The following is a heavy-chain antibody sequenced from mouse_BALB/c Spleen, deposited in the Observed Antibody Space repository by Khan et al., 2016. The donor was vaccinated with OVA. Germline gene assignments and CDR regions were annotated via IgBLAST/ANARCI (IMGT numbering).Heavy chain of an antibody. CDR3: VPAGTGDYFDY. CDR2: IDPANDNS. Sequence: VQLQQSGAELVKPGASVKLSCTASGFNIKDTHMHWVKQRPEQGLEWIGRIDPANDNSKYDPRFQGKATITADTSSNTAYLHLSSLTSEDTAVYYCVPAGTGDYFDYWGQGTTLTVSS. CDR1: GFNIKDTH. V-gene: IGHV14-3*02. J-gene: IGHJ2*01. D-gene: IGHD4-1*01.